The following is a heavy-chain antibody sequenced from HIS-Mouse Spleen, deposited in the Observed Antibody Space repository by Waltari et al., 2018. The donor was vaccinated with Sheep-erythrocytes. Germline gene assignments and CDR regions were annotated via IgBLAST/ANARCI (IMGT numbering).Heavy chain of an antibody. Sequence: EVQLVESGGGLVMPGGSLRLSCAASGFTFVTYILNWARQAPGKGLEWVSSISSSSSYIYYADSVKGRFTISRDNAKNSLYLQMNSLRAEDTAVYYCARDTGTDAFDIWGQGTMVTVSS. J-gene: IGHJ3*02. D-gene: IGHD1-1*01. CDR2: ISSSSSYI. CDR1: GFTFVTYI. V-gene: IGHV3-21*01. CDR3: ARDTGTDAFDI.